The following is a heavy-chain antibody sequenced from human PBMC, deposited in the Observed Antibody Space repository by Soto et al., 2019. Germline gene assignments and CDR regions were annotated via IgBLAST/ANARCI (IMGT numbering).Heavy chain of an antibody. D-gene: IGHD2-15*01. CDR1: GGSISSGGYY. V-gene: IGHV4-31*03. CDR3: ARGYCSGDNCYSLYNWFDP. J-gene: IGHJ5*02. Sequence: QVQLQESGPGLVKPSQTLSLSCTVSGGSISSGGYYWSWIRQLPGKGLECIGYIYYSGSTSYNPAHKGRVNIPVDTSKTQFSLRLSSVTAADTALYYCARGYCSGDNCYSLYNWFDPWGQGILVTVSS. CDR2: IYYSGST.